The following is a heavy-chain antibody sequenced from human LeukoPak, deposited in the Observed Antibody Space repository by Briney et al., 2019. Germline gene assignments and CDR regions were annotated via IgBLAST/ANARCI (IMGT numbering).Heavy chain of an antibody. CDR1: GGSISSVSYY. D-gene: IGHD6-19*01. CDR3: AKILYSSNIDY. CDR2: IFYTGRS. V-gene: IGHV4-39*07. Sequence: SETLSLTCTVSGGSISSVSYYWGWIRQPPGKGLECTGSIFYTGRSYYNPSLKRRVTISVDTSKNQFSLKLSSVTAADTAVYYCAKILYSSNIDYWGQGTLVTVSS. J-gene: IGHJ4*02.